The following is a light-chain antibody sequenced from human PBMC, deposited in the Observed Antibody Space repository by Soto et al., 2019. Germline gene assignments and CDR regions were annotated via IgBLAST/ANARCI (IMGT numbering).Light chain of an antibody. CDR3: CSYAGDYTFV. J-gene: IGLJ1*01. CDR2: DVK. Sequence: QSALTQPRSVSGSPGQSVTLSCTEPSRDVGGYNYVTWYQQYPGKAPKVMIYDVKTRPSGVPDRFSGSKSGNTASLTISGLQAEDEADYYCCSYAGDYTFVFGTGTKLTVL. V-gene: IGLV2-11*01. CDR1: SRDVGGYNY.